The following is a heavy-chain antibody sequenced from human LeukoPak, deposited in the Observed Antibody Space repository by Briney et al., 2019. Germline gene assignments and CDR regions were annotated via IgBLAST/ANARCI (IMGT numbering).Heavy chain of an antibody. J-gene: IGHJ4*02. V-gene: IGHV4-30-4*01. CDR2: IYYSGST. CDR1: GGSISSGDYY. D-gene: IGHD5-12*01. Sequence: KSSQTLSLTCTVSGGSISSGDYYWRWLRQPPGKGLEWIGYIYYSGSTYYNPSLKSRVTISVDTSKNPFSLKLSSVTAADTAVYYCARYSGYDDGYDYWGQGTLVTVSS. CDR3: ARYSGYDDGYDY.